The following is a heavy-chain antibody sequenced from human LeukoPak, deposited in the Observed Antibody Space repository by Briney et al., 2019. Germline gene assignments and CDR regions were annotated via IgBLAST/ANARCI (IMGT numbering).Heavy chain of an antibody. V-gene: IGHV3-23*01. Sequence: GRSLRLSCAASGDTFGRYWMSWVRQAPGKGLEWVSSIIGSGGSTYYADSVKGRFTISRDNSKNTLSLQMNSLRAEDTAVYYCAGSVGANSYYFYMDVWGKGTTVTISS. CDR1: GDTFGRYW. CDR3: AGSVGANSYYFYMDV. J-gene: IGHJ6*03. CDR2: IIGSGGST. D-gene: IGHD5-12*01.